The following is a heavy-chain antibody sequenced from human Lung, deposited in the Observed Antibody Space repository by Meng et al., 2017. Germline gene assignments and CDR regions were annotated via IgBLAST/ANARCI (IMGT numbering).Heavy chain of an antibody. CDR1: GSIFSADY. Sequence: APPRLGGAGPSKPSSPPSVTSGGCGSIFSADYYSWMRPPPGKGVWRIRENNHSGSTNYYPSLVSRAIISVDASQNNLSLQLSSVTAADSAVYYCARGPTTLAHDFDYWGQGTLVTVSS. CDR3: ARGPTTLAHDFDY. CDR2: NNHSGST. D-gene: IGHD1-14*01. V-gene: IGHV4-34*01. J-gene: IGHJ4*02.